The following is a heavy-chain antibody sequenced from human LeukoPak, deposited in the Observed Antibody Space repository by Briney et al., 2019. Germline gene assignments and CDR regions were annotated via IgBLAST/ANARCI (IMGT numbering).Heavy chain of an antibody. CDR2: IYSGGST. V-gene: IGHV3-66*01. Sequence: GGSLRLSCATSGFTVSSNYMSWVRQAPGKGLEWVSVIYSGGSTYYADSVKGRFTISRDNSKNTLYLQMNSLRAEDTAVYYCARVKDSGPDDYWGQGTLVTVAS. J-gene: IGHJ4*02. CDR1: GFTVSSNY. CDR3: ARVKDSGPDDY. D-gene: IGHD3-10*01.